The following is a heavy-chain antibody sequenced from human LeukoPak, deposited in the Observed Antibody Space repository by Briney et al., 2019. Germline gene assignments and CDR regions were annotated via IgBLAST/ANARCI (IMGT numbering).Heavy chain of an antibody. Sequence: GGSLRLSCAASGFTFSSYAMSWVRQAPGKGLEWVSSISSSSSYIYYADSVKGRFTISRDNAKNSLYLQMNSLRAEDTAVYYCARAVEQQWLEGYFDYWGQGTLVTVSS. V-gene: IGHV3-21*01. J-gene: IGHJ4*02. CDR2: ISSSSSYI. D-gene: IGHD6-19*01. CDR1: GFTFSSYA. CDR3: ARAVEQQWLEGYFDY.